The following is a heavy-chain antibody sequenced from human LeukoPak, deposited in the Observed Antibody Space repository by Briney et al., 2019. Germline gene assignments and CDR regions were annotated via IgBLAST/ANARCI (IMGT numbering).Heavy chain of an antibody. CDR2: IYYSGST. CDR3: ARDNGFGELFAEPHAFDI. CDR1: GGSLSRYY. D-gene: IGHD3-10*01. J-gene: IGHJ3*02. Sequence: SETLSLTCTGSGGSLSRYYLNWIRQAPGKGLEWIGCIYYSGSTNYNPSLKSPVTISVDPSRDQFSLKLTSVTAADTAVYYCARDNGFGELFAEPHAFDIWGQGTMVTVSS. V-gene: IGHV4-59*01.